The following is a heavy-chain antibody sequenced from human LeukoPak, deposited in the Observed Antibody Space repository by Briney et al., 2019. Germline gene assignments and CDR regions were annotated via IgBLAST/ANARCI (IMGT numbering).Heavy chain of an antibody. D-gene: IGHD3-16*01. CDR1: GGSFSGYY. J-gene: IGHJ4*02. CDR3: ARVRLSDDPLTFDY. V-gene: IGHV4-34*01. Sequence: PSETLSLTCAVYGGSFSGYYWSWIRQPPGKGLEWIGEINHSGSTNYNPSLKSRVTISVDTSKNQFSLKLSSVTAADTAVYYCARVRLSDDPLTFDYWGQGTLVTVSS. CDR2: INHSGST.